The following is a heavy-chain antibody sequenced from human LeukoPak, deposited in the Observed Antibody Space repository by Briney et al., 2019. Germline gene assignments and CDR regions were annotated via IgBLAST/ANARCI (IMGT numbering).Heavy chain of an antibody. J-gene: IGHJ4*02. V-gene: IGHV3-21*01. D-gene: IGHD2-21*01. CDR1: GFTFSSYS. Sequence: GGSLRLSCAASGFTFSSYSMNWVRQAPGKGLEWVSSITSSSSYIYYADSVKGRFTISRDNAKNSLFLQMNSLRAEDTAVYYCARHVIAVGFDYWGQGTLVTVSS. CDR3: ARHVIAVGFDY. CDR2: ITSSSSYI.